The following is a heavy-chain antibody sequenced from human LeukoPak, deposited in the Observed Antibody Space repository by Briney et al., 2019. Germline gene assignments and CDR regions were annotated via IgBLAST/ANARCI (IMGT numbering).Heavy chain of an antibody. J-gene: IGHJ6*03. CDR1: GGSISSYY. CDR2: IYYSGST. V-gene: IGHV4-59*12. D-gene: IGHD3-10*01. CDR3: ARRAYYYGSGSYYPPYYYYYMDV. Sequence: SETLSLTCTVSGGSISSYYWSWIRQPPGKGLEWIGYIYYSGSTNYNPSLKSRVTISVDTSKNQFSLKLSSVTAADTAVYYCARRAYYYGSGSYYPPYYYYYMDVWGKGTTVTISS.